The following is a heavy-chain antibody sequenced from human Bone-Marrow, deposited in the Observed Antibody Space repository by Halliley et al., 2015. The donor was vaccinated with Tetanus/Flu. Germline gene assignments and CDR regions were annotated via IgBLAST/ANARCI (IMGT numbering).Heavy chain of an antibody. V-gene: IGHV3-53*04. Sequence: GGTTYYADSVKGRFTISRHNSKNTLYLQMNSLRAEDTAVYYCARDYLTGYDSSGYYDNWGQGTLVTVSS. CDR3: ARDYLTGYDSSGYYDN. D-gene: IGHD3-22*01. J-gene: IGHJ4*02. CDR2: GGTT.